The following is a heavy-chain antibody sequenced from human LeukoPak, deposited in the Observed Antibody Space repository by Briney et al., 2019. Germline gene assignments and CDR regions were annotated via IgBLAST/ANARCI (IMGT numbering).Heavy chain of an antibody. V-gene: IGHV4-59*02. Sequence: SETLSLTCTVSGGSVSRDYCSWIRQPPGKGLEWIGYFYYTGSTNYNPSLWSRVTISIDMSKNQFSLTLSSVTAADTAVYYCARGPRDYFDYWGQGSLVTVSS. CDR1: GGSVSRDY. CDR3: ARGPRDYFDY. J-gene: IGHJ4*02. CDR2: FYYTGST.